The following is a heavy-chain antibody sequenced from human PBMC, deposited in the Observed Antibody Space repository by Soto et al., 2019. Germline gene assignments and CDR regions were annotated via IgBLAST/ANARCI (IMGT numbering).Heavy chain of an antibody. J-gene: IGHJ6*02. Sequence: RESLKISCQGSGYSFANYWIAWVRQMPGKGLEWVGVIYPGDSDTRYSPSFRGQVTISADKSISHVYLQWSSLKASDTAMYYCARNRLRQYYYGMDVWGQGTTVTVSS. CDR2: IYPGDSDT. CDR1: GYSFANYW. CDR3: ARNRLRQYYYGMDV. V-gene: IGHV5-51*01. D-gene: IGHD3-10*01.